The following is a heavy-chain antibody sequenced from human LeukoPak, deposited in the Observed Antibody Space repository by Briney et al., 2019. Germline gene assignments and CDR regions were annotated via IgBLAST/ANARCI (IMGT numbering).Heavy chain of an antibody. CDR3: ARATRLRVRGVKSYFDY. J-gene: IGHJ4*02. Sequence: SETLSLTCAVYGGSFSGYYWSWIRQPPGKGLEWIGEINHSGSTNYNPSLKSRVTISVDTSKNQFSPKLSSVTAADTAVYYCARATRLRVRGVKSYFDYWGQGTLVTVSS. D-gene: IGHD3-10*01. CDR2: INHSGST. CDR1: GGSFSGYY. V-gene: IGHV4-34*01.